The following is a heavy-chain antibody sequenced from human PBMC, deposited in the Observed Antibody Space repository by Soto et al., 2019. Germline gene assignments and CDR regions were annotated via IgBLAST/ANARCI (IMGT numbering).Heavy chain of an antibody. J-gene: IGHJ4*02. CDR1: GGSFSGYY. CDR2: INHSGST. Sequence: SETLSLTCAVYGGSFSGYYWTWIRQPPGTGLEWIGEINHSGSTNYNPSLKSRVTISVDTSKNQFSLKLSSVTAADTAVYYCARTYSSSWSPFDYWGQGTLVTVSS. V-gene: IGHV4-34*01. CDR3: ARTYSSSWSPFDY. D-gene: IGHD6-13*01.